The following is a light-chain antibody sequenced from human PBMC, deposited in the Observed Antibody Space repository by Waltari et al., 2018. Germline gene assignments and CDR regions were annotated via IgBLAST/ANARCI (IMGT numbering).Light chain of an antibody. CDR3: QQYNSSPA. CDR1: QSIRSW. CDR2: KAS. V-gene: IGKV1-5*03. J-gene: IGKJ1*01. Sequence: DIQLTQSPTTLSASVGDRVTITCRASQSIRSWLAWYQQKPGKAPKLLIYKASSLESGVPSRFSGSGSETEFTLTISSLQPDDFATYYCQQYNSSPAFGQGTKVEIK.